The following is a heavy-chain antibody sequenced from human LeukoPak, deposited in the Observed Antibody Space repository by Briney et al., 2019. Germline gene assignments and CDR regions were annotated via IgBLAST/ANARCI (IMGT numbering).Heavy chain of an antibody. D-gene: IGHD6-13*01. V-gene: IGHV4-34*01. CDR1: GGSFSGYY. J-gene: IGHJ4*02. CDR3: ARKGIAAAGTPFDY. Sequence: SETLSLTCAVYGGSFSGYYWSWIRQPPGKGLEWIGEINHSGSTNYNPSLKSRVTISVDTSKNQFSLKLSSVTAADTAVYYCARKGIAAAGTPFDYWGQGTLVTVSS. CDR2: INHSGST.